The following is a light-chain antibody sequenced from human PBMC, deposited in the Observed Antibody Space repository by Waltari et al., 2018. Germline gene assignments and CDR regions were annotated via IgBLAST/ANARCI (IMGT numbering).Light chain of an antibody. CDR3: QQYGSSPG. CDR1: QSVSTSY. V-gene: IGKV3-20*01. Sequence: EIVLTQSPGTLSLSPGERASLSCRASQSVSTSYLAWYQHKPGQPPRLLIYGASSRATGIPDRFSGSGSGTDFTLTISRLEPEDFVVYYCQQYGSSPGFGPGTRLELK. J-gene: IGKJ5*01. CDR2: GAS.